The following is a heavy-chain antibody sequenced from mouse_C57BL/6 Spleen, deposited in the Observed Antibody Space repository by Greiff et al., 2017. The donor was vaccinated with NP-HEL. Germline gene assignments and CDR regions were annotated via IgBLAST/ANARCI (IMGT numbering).Heavy chain of an antibody. CDR3: ARSPYGNYSWFAY. CDR1: GFSLTSYG. V-gene: IGHV2-2*01. Sequence: VKLMESGPGLVQPSQSLSITCTVSGFSLTSYGVHWVRQSPGKGLEWLGVIWSGGSTDYNAAFISRLSISKDNSKSQVFFKMNSLQADDTAIYYCARSPYGNYSWFAYWGQGTLVTVSA. J-gene: IGHJ3*01. CDR2: IWSGGST. D-gene: IGHD2-1*01.